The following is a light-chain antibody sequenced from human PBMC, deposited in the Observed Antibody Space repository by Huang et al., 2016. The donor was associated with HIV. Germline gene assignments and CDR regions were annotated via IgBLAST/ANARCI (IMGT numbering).Light chain of an antibody. V-gene: IGKV1-39*01. CDR1: QSISSY. CDR3: QQIYTTLPVT. J-gene: IGKJ4*01. Sequence: DIQMTQSPSSLSASVGDRVTITCRASQSISSYLNWYQQKPGKAPKVLIYAASSLQSGVPSRFSGSGSGTDVTLTISSLQPEDFATYYCQQIYTTLPVTFGGGTKVEIK. CDR2: AAS.